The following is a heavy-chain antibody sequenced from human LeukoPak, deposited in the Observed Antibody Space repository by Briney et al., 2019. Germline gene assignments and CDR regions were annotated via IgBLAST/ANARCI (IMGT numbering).Heavy chain of an antibody. CDR2: INPDGSGK. Sequence: GGSLRLSCEASGFTLSTYWMNWVRQVPGKGLDWVANINPDGSGKRYVDSAKGRFTIARDNADNSLSLQMNSLRAEDTAVYYCASWGAGGNSWGQGTLVTVPS. V-gene: IGHV3-7*01. CDR3: ASWGAGGNS. J-gene: IGHJ4*02. D-gene: IGHD3-16*01. CDR1: GFTLSTYW.